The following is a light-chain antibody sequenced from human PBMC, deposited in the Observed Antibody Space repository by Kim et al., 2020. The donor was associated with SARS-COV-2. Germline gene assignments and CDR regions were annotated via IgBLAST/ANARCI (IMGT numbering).Light chain of an antibody. CDR3: QQYGSSPRT. CDR2: GAS. CDR1: QSVTSGS. J-gene: IGKJ2*01. V-gene: IGKV3-20*01. Sequence: LAPRGRASLACRASQSVTSGSLAWYQRIPGQPPRLLIYGASSRATGIPDRFNGSGSGTDFTLTISRLEPEDFAVYYCQQYGSSPRTFGQGTKLEI.